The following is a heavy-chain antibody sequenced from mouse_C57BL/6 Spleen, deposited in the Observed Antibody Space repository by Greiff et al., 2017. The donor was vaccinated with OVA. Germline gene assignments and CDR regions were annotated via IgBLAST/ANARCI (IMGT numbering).Heavy chain of an antibody. CDR1: GYTFTSYW. D-gene: IGHD1-1*01. Sequence: QVQLQQSGAELVKPGASVKLSCKASGYTFTSYWMHWVKLRPGRGLEWIGRIDPNSGGTKYNEKFKSKATLTVDKPSSTAYMQLSSLTSEDSAVYYCARSHGTTVVAPGYFDVWGTGTTVTVSS. J-gene: IGHJ1*03. CDR3: ARSHGTTVVAPGYFDV. CDR2: IDPNSGGT. V-gene: IGHV1-72*01.